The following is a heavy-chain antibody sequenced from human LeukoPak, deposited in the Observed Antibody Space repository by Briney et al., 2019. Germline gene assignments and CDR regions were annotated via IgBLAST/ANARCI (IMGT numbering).Heavy chain of an antibody. J-gene: IGHJ5*02. CDR1: GFTFSSYA. Sequence: GGSLRLSCAASGFTFSSYAMSWVRQAPGKGLEWVSSITGSHGRTYNTDSVKGRFTISRDNSQNTLYLQMNSLTAEDTAVYYCTKDPNGDYVGAFGPWGQGTLVTVSS. CDR2: ITGSHGRT. D-gene: IGHD4-17*01. CDR3: TKDPNGDYVGAFGP. V-gene: IGHV3-23*01.